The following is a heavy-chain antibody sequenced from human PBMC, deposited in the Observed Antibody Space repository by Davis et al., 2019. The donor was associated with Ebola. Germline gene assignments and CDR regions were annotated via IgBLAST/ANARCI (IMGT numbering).Heavy chain of an antibody. D-gene: IGHD2-21*02. CDR2: ISDNGDNT. CDR1: GFTFSSYV. J-gene: IGHJ4*02. Sequence: GSLRLSCEASGFTFSSYVMRWVRQAPGKGLEYVSGISDNGDNTYYAKSVKGRFTISRDNSKNTLYLQMGSLRAEDMAVYYCASTYCGIDCYAYYFDYWGQGILVTVSS. CDR3: ASTYCGIDCYAYYFDY. V-gene: IGHV3-64*01.